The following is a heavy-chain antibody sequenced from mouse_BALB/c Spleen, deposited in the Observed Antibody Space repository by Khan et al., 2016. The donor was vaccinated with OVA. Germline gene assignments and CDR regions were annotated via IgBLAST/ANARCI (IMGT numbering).Heavy chain of an antibody. Sequence: EVQLQQSGPELMKPGASVKISCKASGYSFTSYYIHWVMQSHGKSLEWIGYIDPFSGGTTYNQQFKGKATLTVDKSSSTAYIHLSNLTTEDSAVYYGTRYVDFAWFTYWGQGTLVTVSS. CDR1: GYSFTSYY. CDR3: TRYVDFAWFTY. CDR2: IDPFSGGT. V-gene: IGHV1S135*01. D-gene: IGHD2-13*01. J-gene: IGHJ3*01.